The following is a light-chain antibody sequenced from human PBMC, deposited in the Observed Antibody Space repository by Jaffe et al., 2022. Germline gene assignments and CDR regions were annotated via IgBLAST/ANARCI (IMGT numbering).Light chain of an antibody. CDR3: CSYAYISTFV. V-gene: IGLV2-23*03. Sequence: QSALTQPASVSGSPGQSITISCTGTSSDVGSYNLVSWYQQHPDKAPKLMIYEGSKRPSGVSNRFSGSKSGNTASLTISGLQAEDEADYYCCSYAYISTFVFGGGTKVTVL. CDR2: EGS. J-gene: IGLJ3*02. CDR1: SSDVGSYNL.